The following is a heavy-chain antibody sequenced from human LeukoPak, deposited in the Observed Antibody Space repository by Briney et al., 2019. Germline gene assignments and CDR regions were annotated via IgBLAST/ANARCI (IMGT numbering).Heavy chain of an antibody. V-gene: IGHV3-23*01. CDR2: ISGGGGST. CDR1: EFTFSNYA. D-gene: IGHD1-14*01. Sequence: TGGSLRLSCAASEFTFSNYAMNWVRQAPGKGLEWVSGISGGGGSTYYADSVKGRFTISRDSSKNTLYLQMVSLRAEDTALYYCAKGSGINHYHWIDPWGQGTLVTVSS. J-gene: IGHJ5*02. CDR3: AKGSGINHYHWIDP.